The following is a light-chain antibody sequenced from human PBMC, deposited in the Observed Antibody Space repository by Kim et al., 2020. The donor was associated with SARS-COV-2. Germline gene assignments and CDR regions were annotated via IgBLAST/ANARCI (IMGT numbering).Light chain of an antibody. V-gene: IGKV3-15*01. CDR2: GAA. CDR1: ESVISN. J-gene: IGKJ5*01. Sequence: WPGERAALSCSASESVISNLDWDQQKPGQAPRLLSYGAATRATGNPTRVSGSGSGTEFTLTISSLQSEDFSVYYCQQYNNWPPITLGQGTRLEIK. CDR3: QQYNNWPPIT.